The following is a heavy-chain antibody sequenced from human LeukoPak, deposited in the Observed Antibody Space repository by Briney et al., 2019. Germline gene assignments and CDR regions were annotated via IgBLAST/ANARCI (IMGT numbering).Heavy chain of an antibody. CDR2: INPKTGVT. CDR1: GYTFTDHY. D-gene: IGHD6-13*01. CDR3: ARSLTVGQQPDFGAFDI. J-gene: IGHJ3*02. Sequence: GASVRVSCKASGYTFTDHYMHWVRQAPGQGLEWMGWINPKTGVTNYAQKFQGRVTMTRDTSISTAYMELSRLRFDDPALYYCARSLTVGQQPDFGAFDIWGQGTTVTVSS. V-gene: IGHV1-2*02.